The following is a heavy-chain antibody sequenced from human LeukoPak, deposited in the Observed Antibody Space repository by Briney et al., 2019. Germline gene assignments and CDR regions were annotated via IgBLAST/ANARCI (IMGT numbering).Heavy chain of an antibody. D-gene: IGHD3-10*01. J-gene: IGHJ4*01. Sequence: HPGASLRLSCAASGFTFSSYAMSWVRQAPGKGLELVSRISDSSRSTYYADSVKGRFTISRDNSKHTLYLQMNSQRAEDTAIYYCAQAKGGDSGGYPGWGQGTLVTVSS. CDR3: AQAKGGDSGGYPG. V-gene: IGHV3-23*01. CDR2: ISDSSRST. CDR1: GFTFSSYA.